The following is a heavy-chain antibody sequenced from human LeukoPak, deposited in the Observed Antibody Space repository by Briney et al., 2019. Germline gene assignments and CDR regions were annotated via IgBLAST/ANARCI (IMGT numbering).Heavy chain of an antibody. V-gene: IGHV3-73*01. CDR3: TTRRRTSGYYFDY. Sequence: GGSLRLSCAASGFTFSGSAMHWVRQASGKGLEWVGCIRSKANSYATAYAASVKGRFTISRDDSKNTAYLQMNSLKTEDTAVYYCTTRRRTSGYYFDYWGQGTLVTVSS. J-gene: IGHJ4*02. CDR2: IRSKANSYAT. CDR1: GFTFSGSA. D-gene: IGHD3-10*01.